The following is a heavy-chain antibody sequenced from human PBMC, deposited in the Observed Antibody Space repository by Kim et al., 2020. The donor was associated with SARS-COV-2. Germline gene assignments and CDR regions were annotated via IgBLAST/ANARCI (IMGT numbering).Heavy chain of an antibody. CDR2: IIPIFGIA. CDR1: GGTFSSYA. Sequence: SVKVSCKASGGTFSSYAISWVRQAPGQGLEWMGRIIPIFGIANYAQKFQGRVTITADKSTSTAYMELSSLRSEDTAVYYCARDGGGYDFGIVDYWGQGTLVTVSS. CDR3: ARDGGGYDFGIVDY. J-gene: IGHJ4*02. D-gene: IGHD5-12*01. V-gene: IGHV1-69*04.